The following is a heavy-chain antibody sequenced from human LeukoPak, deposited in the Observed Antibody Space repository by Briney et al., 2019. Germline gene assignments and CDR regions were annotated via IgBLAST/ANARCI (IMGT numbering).Heavy chain of an antibody. Sequence: ASVKVSCKAYGYTFTDYYMHWVRQAPGQGLEWMGWINPISGGKNYAQKFQGRVTMTRDTSISTAYMELSRLRSDDTAVYYCARDSSGTTSGIPAVEFDYWGQGTLVTVSS. D-gene: IGHD1-1*01. J-gene: IGHJ4*02. CDR2: INPISGGK. CDR3: ARDSSGTTSGIPAVEFDY. V-gene: IGHV1-2*02. CDR1: GYTFTDYY.